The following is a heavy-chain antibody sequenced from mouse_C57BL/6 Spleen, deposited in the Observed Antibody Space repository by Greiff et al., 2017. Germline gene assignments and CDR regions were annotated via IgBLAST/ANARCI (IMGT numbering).Heavy chain of an antibody. CDR3: ARGDGYYGWYFDV. V-gene: IGHV1-82*01. CDR2: IYPGDGDT. J-gene: IGHJ1*03. D-gene: IGHD2-3*01. CDR1: GYAFSSSW. Sequence: VQLQQSGPELVKPGASVKISCKASGYAFSSSWMNWVKQRPGKGLEWIGRIYPGDGDTNYNGKFKGKATLTADKSSSTAYMQLSSLTSEDSAVYFCARGDGYYGWYFDVWGTGTTVTVSS.